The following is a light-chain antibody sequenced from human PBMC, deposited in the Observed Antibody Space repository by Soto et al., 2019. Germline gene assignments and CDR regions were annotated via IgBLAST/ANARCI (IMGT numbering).Light chain of an antibody. CDR3: QQYNSYRA. V-gene: IGKV1-5*03. CDR1: ESIDSW. Sequence: DIQMTQSPSTLSASVGDRVTITCRASESIDSWLAWHQQKPGRAPKLLISRASSLESGVPSRFSGSGSGIEFTLTISSLQPDDFATYYCQQYNSYRAFGQGTKVEI. CDR2: RAS. J-gene: IGKJ1*01.